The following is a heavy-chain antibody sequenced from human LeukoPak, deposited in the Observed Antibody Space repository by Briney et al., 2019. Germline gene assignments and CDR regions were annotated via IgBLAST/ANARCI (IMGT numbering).Heavy chain of an antibody. CDR2: ISSTGTTI. V-gene: IGHV3-48*03. CDR1: GFTFSSYQ. J-gene: IGHJ3*02. D-gene: IGHD3-16*01. Sequence: GGSLRLSCAPSGFTFSSYQMNWVRQAPGQGLEWVSYISSTGTTIQYADSVKGRFTISRDNAKNSLYLQMNSLRAEDTAVYYCAKDVGEWSVTDAFHIWGQGTRVTVSS. CDR3: AKDVGEWSVTDAFHI.